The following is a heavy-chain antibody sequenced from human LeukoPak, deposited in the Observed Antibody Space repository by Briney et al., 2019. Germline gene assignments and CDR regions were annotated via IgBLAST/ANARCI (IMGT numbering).Heavy chain of an antibody. Sequence: PETLSLTCAVYGGSFSGYYWSWIRQPPGKGLEWIGEINHSGSTNYNPSLKSRVTISVDTSKNQFSLKLSSVTAADTAVYYCARGLWYQLLLGVSAKTTHYMDVRGKGTTVTVSS. J-gene: IGHJ6*03. D-gene: IGHD2-2*01. CDR1: GGSFSGYY. CDR3: ARGLWYQLLLGVSAKTTHYMDV. CDR2: INHSGST. V-gene: IGHV4-34*01.